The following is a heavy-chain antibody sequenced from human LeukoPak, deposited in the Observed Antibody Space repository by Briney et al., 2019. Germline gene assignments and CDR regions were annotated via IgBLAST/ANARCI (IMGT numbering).Heavy chain of an antibody. J-gene: IGHJ3*02. CDR3: ASAPGFHDAFDI. CDR1: GGSISSYY. CDR2: IYYSGST. Sequence: PSETLSLTCTVSGGSISSYYWSWIRQPPGKGLEWIGYIYYSGSTNYNPSLKSRVTISVDTSKNQFSLKLSSVTAADTAVYYCASAPGFHDAFDIWGQGTMVTVSS. V-gene: IGHV4-59*08.